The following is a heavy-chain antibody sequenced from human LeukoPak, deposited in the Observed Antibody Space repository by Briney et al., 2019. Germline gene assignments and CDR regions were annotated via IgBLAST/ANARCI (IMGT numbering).Heavy chain of an antibody. J-gene: IGHJ3*02. CDR3: AREYSAFEI. Sequence: PSETLSLTCTVSGGSISTYYWSWIRQPPGKGLEWIGYIHYSGSTSYNPSLKSRITISVDTFKNQLSLILNSVTAADTAVYYCAREYSAFEIWGQGTMVTVSS. D-gene: IGHD1-1*01. V-gene: IGHV4-59*01. CDR1: GGSISTYY. CDR2: IHYSGST.